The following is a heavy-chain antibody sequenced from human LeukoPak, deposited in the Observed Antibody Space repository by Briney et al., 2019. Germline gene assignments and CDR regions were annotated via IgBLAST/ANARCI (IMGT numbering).Heavy chain of an antibody. CDR2: ISSSSSYI. Sequence: GGSLRLSCAASGFTFSSYSMNWVRQAPGKGLEWVSSISSSSSYIYYADSVKGRFTISRDNAKNSLYLQMNSLRAEDTAVYYCATRKLSTYYFDYWGQGTLVTVSS. CDR1: GFTFSSYS. V-gene: IGHV3-21*01. J-gene: IGHJ4*02. D-gene: IGHD5/OR15-5a*01. CDR3: ATRKLSTYYFDY.